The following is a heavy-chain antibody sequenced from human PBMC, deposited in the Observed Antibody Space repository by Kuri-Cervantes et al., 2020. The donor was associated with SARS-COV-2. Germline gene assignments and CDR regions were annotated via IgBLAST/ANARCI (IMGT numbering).Heavy chain of an antibody. D-gene: IGHD6-6*01. V-gene: IGHV4-59*01. CDR2: IYYSGST. CDR1: GGSISSYY. J-gene: IGHJ4*02. Sequence: SETLSLTCTVSGGSISSYYWSWIRQPPGKGLEWIGYIYYSGSTNYNPSLKSRVTISVDTSKNQFSLKLSSVTAADTAAYYCARDSPEYSSSSSVPFDYWGQGTLVTVSS. CDR3: ARDSPEYSSSSSVPFDY.